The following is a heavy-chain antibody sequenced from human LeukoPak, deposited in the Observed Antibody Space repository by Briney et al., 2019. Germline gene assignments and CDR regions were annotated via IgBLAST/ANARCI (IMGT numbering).Heavy chain of an antibody. CDR3: ARGGAWDYYGMDV. D-gene: IGHD3-16*01. Sequence: GGSLRLSCAASGFTVSSNYMSWVRQAPGKGLEWVSVIFSGASTYYSDSVQGRFIISRDISKNTLYLQMNSLRADDTAVYYCARGGAWDYYGMDVWGQGTTVTVSS. CDR1: GFTVSSNY. J-gene: IGHJ6*02. V-gene: IGHV3-53*01. CDR2: IFSGAST.